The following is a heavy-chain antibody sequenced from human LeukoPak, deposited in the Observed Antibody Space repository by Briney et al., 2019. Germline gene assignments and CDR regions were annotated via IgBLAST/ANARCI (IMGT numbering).Heavy chain of an antibody. J-gene: IGHJ4*02. Sequence: SETLSLTCAVYGGPFSGYYWSWIRQPPGKGLEWIGEINHSGSTNYNPSLKSRVTISVDTSKNQFSLKLSSVTAADTAVYYCARLKSYYDFWSGYPYYFDYWGQGTLVTVSS. CDR1: GGPFSGYY. CDR3: ARLKSYYDFWSGYPYYFDY. D-gene: IGHD3-3*01. CDR2: INHSGST. V-gene: IGHV4-34*01.